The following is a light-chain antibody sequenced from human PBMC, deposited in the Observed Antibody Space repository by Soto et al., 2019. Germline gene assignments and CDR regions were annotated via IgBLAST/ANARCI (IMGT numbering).Light chain of an antibody. J-gene: IGKJ4*01. CDR3: QQYNNWPRAT. V-gene: IGKV3-15*01. CDR1: QSISSN. CDR2: RTS. Sequence: EIVMTQSPATLSVSPGERATPSCRASQSISSNLAWYQQKPGQAPRLLMFRTSSRATGFPARFSGSGSGTEFNLTISSLQSEDFGVYYCQQYNNWPRATFGGGTRGDIK.